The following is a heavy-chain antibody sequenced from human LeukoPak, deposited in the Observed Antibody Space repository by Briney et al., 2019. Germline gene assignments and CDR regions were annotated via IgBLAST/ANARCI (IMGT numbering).Heavy chain of an antibody. V-gene: IGHV3-23*01. CDR3: AKMGGYCSGGSCYSWYFDY. D-gene: IGHD2-15*01. CDR2: VSNSVDGGST. CDR1: GFTFSSYA. Sequence: PGGSLRLSCAASGFTFSSYAVTWVRQAPGRGLEWVSVVSNSVDGGSTYYADSVKGRFTISRDNSKNTLYLQMNNLRADDTAVYYCAKMGGYCSGGSCYSWYFDYWGQGTPVTVSS. J-gene: IGHJ4*02.